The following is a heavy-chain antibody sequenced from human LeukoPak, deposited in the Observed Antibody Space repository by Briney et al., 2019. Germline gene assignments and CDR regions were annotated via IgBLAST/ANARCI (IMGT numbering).Heavy chain of an antibody. D-gene: IGHD6-13*01. Sequence: PGGSLRLSCAASVFTFSSYSMNWVRQAPGKGPEWVSSISSSSSYIYYADSVKGRFTISRDNAKNSLYLQMNSLRAEDTAVYYCARSQQLVPNYYGMDVWGQGTTVTVSS. V-gene: IGHV3-21*01. CDR2: ISSSSSYI. CDR3: ARSQQLVPNYYGMDV. CDR1: VFTFSSYS. J-gene: IGHJ6*02.